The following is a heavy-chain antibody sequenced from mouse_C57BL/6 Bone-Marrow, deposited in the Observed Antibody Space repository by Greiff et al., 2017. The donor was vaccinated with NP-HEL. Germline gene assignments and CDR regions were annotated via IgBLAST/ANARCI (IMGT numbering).Heavy chain of an antibody. CDR3: ARYYYGSRGWYFDV. CDR1: GYTFTSYW. CDR2: IDPNSGGT. J-gene: IGHJ1*03. Sequence: QVQLQQPGADLVKPGASVKLSCKASGYTFTSYWMHWVKQRPGRGLEWIGRIDPNSGGTKFNEKFKTKATLTVDKPSNTAYMQLSSLTSEDSAVYYWARYYYGSRGWYFDVWGTGTTVTVSS. V-gene: IGHV1-72*01. D-gene: IGHD1-1*01.